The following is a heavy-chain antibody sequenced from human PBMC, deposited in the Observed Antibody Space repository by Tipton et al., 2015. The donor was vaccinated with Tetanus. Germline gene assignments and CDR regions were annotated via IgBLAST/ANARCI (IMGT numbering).Heavy chain of an antibody. J-gene: IGHJ4*02. CDR1: GGSFSGYY. V-gene: IGHV4-34*01. CDR2: INHSGST. D-gene: IGHD3-3*01. Sequence: LRLSCAVYGGSFSGYYWSWIRQPPGKGLEWIGEINHSGSTNYNPSLKSRVTISVDTSKNQFSLKLSSVTAADTAVYYCARHHYDFWSGYHFDYWGQGTLVTVSS. CDR3: ARHHYDFWSGYHFDY.